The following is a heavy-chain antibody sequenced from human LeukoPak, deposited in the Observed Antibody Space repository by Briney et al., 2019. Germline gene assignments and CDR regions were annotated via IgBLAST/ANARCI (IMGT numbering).Heavy chain of an antibody. Sequence: SETLSLTCTVSGGSVSSSFYYWGWIRQPPGKGLEWIGSMYFSGSTHYNPSLKSRVTISVDTSKNQFSLKLSSVTAADTAVYYCARHVDTAMVPYYFDYWGQGTLVTVSS. J-gene: IGHJ4*02. D-gene: IGHD5-18*01. CDR3: ARHVDTAMVPYYFDY. V-gene: IGHV4-39*01. CDR2: MYFSGST. CDR1: GGSVSSSFYY.